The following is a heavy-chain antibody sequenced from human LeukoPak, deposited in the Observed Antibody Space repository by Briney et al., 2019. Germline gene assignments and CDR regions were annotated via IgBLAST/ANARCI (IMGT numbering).Heavy chain of an antibody. J-gene: IGHJ6*02. CDR3: ARRSSGSYVGYYYYGMDV. CDR2: IYYSGST. CDR1: GGSISSSSYY. V-gene: IGHV4-39*01. Sequence: SETLSLTCTVSGGSISSSSYYWGWIRQPPGXXXXXXGSIYYSGSTYYNPSLKSRVTISVDTSKNQFSLKLSSVTAADTAVYYCARRSSGSYVGYYYYGMDVWGQGTTVTVSS. D-gene: IGHD1-26*01.